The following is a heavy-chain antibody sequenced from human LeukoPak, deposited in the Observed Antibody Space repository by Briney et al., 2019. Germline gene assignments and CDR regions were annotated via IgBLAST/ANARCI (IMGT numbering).Heavy chain of an antibody. Sequence: SETLSLTCAVYGGSFSRYYWSWIRQSPGKGLEGISEIDHRGDTNYNPSVKSRVTISVDTSKNKLSLKMRSLSAADTALYYCARGATISETGYFDFWGQGTLVTVSS. J-gene: IGHJ4*03. CDR2: IDHRGDT. D-gene: IGHD5-24*01. CDR3: ARGATISETGYFDF. V-gene: IGHV4-34*01. CDR1: GGSFSRYY.